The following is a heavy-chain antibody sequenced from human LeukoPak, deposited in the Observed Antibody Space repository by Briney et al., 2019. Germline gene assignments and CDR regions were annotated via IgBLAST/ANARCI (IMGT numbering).Heavy chain of an antibody. J-gene: IGHJ5*02. CDR2: TYCRSKWYN. Sequence: QTLSLTCAISGDSVSSNSAAWNRIRQSPSRGLEWLGRTYCRSKWYNNYAVSVKSRITINPDTSKNQFSLQLNSVTPEDTAVYYCARDLDWFDPWGQGTLVTVSS. V-gene: IGHV6-1*01. CDR3: ARDLDWFDP. CDR1: GDSVSSNSAA.